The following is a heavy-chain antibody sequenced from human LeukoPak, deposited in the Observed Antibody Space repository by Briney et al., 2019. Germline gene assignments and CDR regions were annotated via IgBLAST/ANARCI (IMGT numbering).Heavy chain of an antibody. CDR2: IYYSGST. V-gene: IGHV4-39*07. D-gene: IGHD5-18*01. CDR1: GGSISSSSYY. Sequence: PSETLSLTCTVSGGSISSSSYYWGWIRQPPGKGLEWIGSIYYSGSTYYNPSLKSRVTISVDTSKNQFSLKLSSVTAADTAVYYCARDGAAKASENSHFDYWGQGTLVTVSS. J-gene: IGHJ4*02. CDR3: ARDGAAKASENSHFDY.